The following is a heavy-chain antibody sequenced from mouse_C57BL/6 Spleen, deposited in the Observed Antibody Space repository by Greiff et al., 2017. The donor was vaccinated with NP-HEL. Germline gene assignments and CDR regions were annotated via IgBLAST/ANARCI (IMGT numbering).Heavy chain of an antibody. J-gene: IGHJ2*01. Sequence: EVQLQQSGPELVKPGASVKISCKASGYTFTDYYMNWVKQSHGKSLEWIGDINPNNGGTSYNQKFKGKATLTVDKSSSTAYMELRSLTSEDSADYYCARANSIYYYGSSPFDYWGQGTTLTVSS. V-gene: IGHV1-26*01. CDR2: INPNNGGT. CDR3: ARANSIYYYGSSPFDY. D-gene: IGHD1-1*01. CDR1: GYTFTDYY.